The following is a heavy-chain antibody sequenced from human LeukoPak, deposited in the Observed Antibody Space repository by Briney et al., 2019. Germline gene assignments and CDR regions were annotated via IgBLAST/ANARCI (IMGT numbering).Heavy chain of an antibody. D-gene: IGHD5-12*01. V-gene: IGHV4-39*01. CDR3: ARHSYDPYYYYYMDV. J-gene: IGHJ6*03. CDR1: VGSISSSSYY. CDR2: SYYCEST. Sequence: SETLSLTCTVSVGSISSSSYYWGWIRQPPGNGLGWIAGSYYCESTYYDPSLKSRLTICVDTSKNQLSLKLSSVTAADTAVYYCARHSYDPYYYYYMDVWGKGITVTVSS.